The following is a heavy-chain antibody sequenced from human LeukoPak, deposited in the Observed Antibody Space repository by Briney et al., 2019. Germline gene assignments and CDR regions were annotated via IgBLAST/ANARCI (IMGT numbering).Heavy chain of an antibody. V-gene: IGHV4-59*01. Sequence: SETLSLTCTVSGGAISSYYWSWIRQPPGKGLEWIGYIYYSGRTNYNPSLKSRVTISVDTSKNQFSLKLSSVTAADTAVYYCARGYGSGSLNYMDVWGKGTTVTVSS. CDR2: IYYSGRT. CDR1: GGAISSYY. D-gene: IGHD3-10*01. CDR3: ARGYGSGSLNYMDV. J-gene: IGHJ6*03.